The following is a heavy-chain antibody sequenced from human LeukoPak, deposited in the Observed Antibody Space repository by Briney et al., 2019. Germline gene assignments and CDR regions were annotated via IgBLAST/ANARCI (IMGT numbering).Heavy chain of an antibody. Sequence: GGSLRLSCAASGFTFSSYWMSWVRQAPGKGLEWVANIKQDGTEKYYVDSVKGRFTISRDNAKNSLYLQMNSLRVEDTAVYYCARDFVVVPAALSRASYYYYGMDVWGQGTTVTVSS. CDR2: IKQDGTEK. D-gene: IGHD2-2*01. CDR3: ARDFVVVPAALSRASYYYYGMDV. J-gene: IGHJ6*02. CDR1: GFTFSSYW. V-gene: IGHV3-7*01.